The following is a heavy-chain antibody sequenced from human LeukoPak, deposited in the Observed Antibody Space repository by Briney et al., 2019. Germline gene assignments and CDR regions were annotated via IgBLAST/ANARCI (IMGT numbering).Heavy chain of an antibody. CDR2: IYYSGRT. V-gene: IGHV4-39*01. CDR1: GGSISSSSYY. CDR3: ARPRTVTTLKDGSWTQPLALPGRHAIDY. D-gene: IGHD4-17*01. Sequence: PSETLSLTCTVSGGSISSSSYYWGWIRQPPGKGLEWIGSIYYSGRTYHYPSLKSLVTISVDTSKNHFSLKLSSVTAADTAVYYCARPRTVTTLKDGSWTQPLALPGRHAIDYWGQGTLVTVSS. J-gene: IGHJ4*02.